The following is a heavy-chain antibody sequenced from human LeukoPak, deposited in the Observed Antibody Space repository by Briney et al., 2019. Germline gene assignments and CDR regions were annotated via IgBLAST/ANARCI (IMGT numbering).Heavy chain of an antibody. CDR2: IRSDGSNK. CDR1: GFTFSSYG. V-gene: IGHV3-30*02. D-gene: IGHD6-13*01. CDR3: ACAAGTVYYYYYYYMDV. Sequence: PGGSLRLSCAASGFTFSSYGMHWVRQAPGKGLEWVASIRSDGSNKYYADSVKGRFTISRDNSKNTLYLQMNSLRAEDTAVYYCACAAGTVYYYYYYYMDVWGKGTTVTVSS. J-gene: IGHJ6*03.